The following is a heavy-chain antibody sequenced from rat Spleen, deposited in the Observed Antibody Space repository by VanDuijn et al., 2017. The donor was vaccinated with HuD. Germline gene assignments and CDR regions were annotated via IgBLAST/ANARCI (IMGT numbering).Heavy chain of an antibody. J-gene: IGHJ2*01. CDR2: ISYSGST. CDR1: GYSITSSY. Sequence: EVPLQESGPGLVKPSQSLSLTCSVTGYSITSSYRWNWIRKFPGNKMEWMAYISYSGSTGFNPSLKSRISITRDTSKNQFFLQLNSVTTEDTATYYCARRRGQVYNNYFDYWGQGVMVTVSS. CDR3: ARRRGQVYNNYFDY. D-gene: IGHD1-10*01. V-gene: IGHV3-1*01.